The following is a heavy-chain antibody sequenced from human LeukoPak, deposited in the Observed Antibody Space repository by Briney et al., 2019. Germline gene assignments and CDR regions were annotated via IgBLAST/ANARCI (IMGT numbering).Heavy chain of an antibody. D-gene: IGHD6-6*01. J-gene: IGHJ6*03. CDR2: IKQDGSEK. Sequence: PGGSLRLSCAASGFTFSSYWMSWVRQAPGKGLEWVANIKQDGSEKYYVDSVKGRFTISRDNAKNSLYLQMNSLRAEDTAVYYCAREGAARAKFYYYHYYMDVWGKGTTVTVSS. CDR1: GFTFSSYW. CDR3: AREGAARAKFYYYHYYMDV. V-gene: IGHV3-7*01.